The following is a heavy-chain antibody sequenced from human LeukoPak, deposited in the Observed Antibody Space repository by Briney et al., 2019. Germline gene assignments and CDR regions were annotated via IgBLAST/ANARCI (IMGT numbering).Heavy chain of an antibody. CDR3: ARETITMVRGERGFDY. V-gene: IGHV1-8*01. CDR2: MNPNSGNT. Sequence: ASVKVSCKASGYTFTSYDINWVRQATGQGLEWMGWMNPNSGNTGYAQKLQGRVTMTTDTSTSTAYMELRSLRSDDTAVYYCARETITMVRGERGFDYWGQGTLVTVSS. CDR1: GYTFTSYD. D-gene: IGHD3-10*01. J-gene: IGHJ4*02.